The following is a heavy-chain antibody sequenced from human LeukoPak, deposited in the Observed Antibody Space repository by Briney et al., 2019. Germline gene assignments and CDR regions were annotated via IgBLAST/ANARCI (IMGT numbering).Heavy chain of an antibody. CDR1: GFTFDDYG. V-gene: IGHV3-20*04. CDR3: ARASSYDFWSGIDY. Sequence: GGSLRLSCAASGFTFDDYGMSWVRQAPGKGLEWVSGLNWNGGSTGYADSVKGRFTISRDNAKNSLYLQMNSLRAEDTALYYCARASSYDFWSGIDYWGQGTLVTVSP. CDR2: LNWNGGST. D-gene: IGHD3-3*01. J-gene: IGHJ4*02.